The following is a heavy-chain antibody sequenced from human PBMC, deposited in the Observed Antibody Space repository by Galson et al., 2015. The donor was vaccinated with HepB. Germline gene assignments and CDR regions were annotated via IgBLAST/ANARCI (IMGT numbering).Heavy chain of an antibody. J-gene: IGHJ4*02. D-gene: IGHD6-19*01. V-gene: IGHV3-33*06. CDR3: AKDPYLYSALAGTMAGFDY. CDR2: IWSGGSNK. CDR1: GFTFRTHG. Sequence: SLRLSCAASGFTFRTHGMNWVRQAPGKGLEWVAGIWSGGSNKYYADSVKGRFTISRDNSKNTLYLQMNSLRAEDTALYYCAKDPYLYSALAGTMAGFDYWGQGTLVTVSS.